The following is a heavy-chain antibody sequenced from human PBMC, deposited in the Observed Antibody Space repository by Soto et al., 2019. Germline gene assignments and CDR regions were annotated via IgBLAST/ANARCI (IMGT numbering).Heavy chain of an antibody. D-gene: IGHD2-8*02. CDR1: GGSFSGYS. V-gene: IGHV4-34*01. Sequence: QVQLQQWGAGLLKPSETLTLTCAVYGGSFSGYSWTWIRQPPGTGLEGIGEINHSGSTNYNPSLKSLVTISVDTSKNQFSLKLTSVTAADTAVYYCARDKITGLFDYWGQGALVTVSS. CDR3: ARDKITGLFDY. J-gene: IGHJ4*02. CDR2: INHSGST.